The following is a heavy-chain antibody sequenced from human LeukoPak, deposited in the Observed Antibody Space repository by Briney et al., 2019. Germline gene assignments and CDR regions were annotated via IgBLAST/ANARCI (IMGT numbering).Heavy chain of an antibody. CDR2: ISAYNGNT. J-gene: IGHJ6*03. D-gene: IGHD2-2*02. CDR3: ARDHQDTVVVPAAIGYYYYYYMDV. Sequence: ASVKVSCKASGYTFTSYGISWVRQAPGQGLEWMGWISAYNGNTNYAQKLQGRVTMTTDTSTSTAYMELRSLRSDDTAVYYCARDHQDTVVVPAAIGYYYYYYMDVWGKGTTVTVSS. CDR1: GYTFTSYG. V-gene: IGHV1-18*01.